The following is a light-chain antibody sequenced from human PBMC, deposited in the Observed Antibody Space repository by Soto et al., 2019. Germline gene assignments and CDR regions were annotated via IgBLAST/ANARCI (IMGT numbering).Light chain of an antibody. Sequence: DIQMTQSPSSLSASVVDRVTVTCRASQSIGTYLNWYQHKVGKAPKLLIYGASTLYSGVPSRFSGSGSRTSFTLTISTLQPEDSAPYFWQESYSIPITFGQGTRLEMK. J-gene: IGKJ5*01. V-gene: IGKV1-39*01. CDR2: GAS. CDR1: QSIGTY. CDR3: QESYSIPIT.